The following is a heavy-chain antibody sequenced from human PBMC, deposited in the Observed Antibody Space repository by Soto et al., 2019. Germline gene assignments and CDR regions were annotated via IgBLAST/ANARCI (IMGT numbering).Heavy chain of an antibody. J-gene: IGHJ4*02. CDR1: GFTFSSYA. CDR3: ARVGSGYYYYFDY. D-gene: IGHD3-22*01. V-gene: IGHV3-30*04. Sequence: GGSLRLSCAASGFTFSSYAMHWVRQAPGKGLEWVAVISYDGSNKYYADSVKGRFTISRDNSKNTLYLQMNSLRAEDTAVYYCARVGSGYYYYFDYWGQGTLVTVSS. CDR2: ISYDGSNK.